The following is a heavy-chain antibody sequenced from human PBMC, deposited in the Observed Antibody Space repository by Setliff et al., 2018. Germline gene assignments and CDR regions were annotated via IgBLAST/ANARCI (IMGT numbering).Heavy chain of an antibody. CDR1: GGSISSYY. J-gene: IGHJ4*02. V-gene: IGHV4-4*08. CDR2: IYTSGST. CDR3: ARGYYNFLSGYYTPYYFDY. D-gene: IGHD3-3*01. Sequence: SETLSLTCNVSGGSISSYYWSWIRQPPGKGLEWIGYIYTSGSTNYNPSLKSRVTISVDTSKNQFSLKLSSVTAADTAVYYCARGYYNFLSGYYTPYYFDYWGQGTLVTVSS.